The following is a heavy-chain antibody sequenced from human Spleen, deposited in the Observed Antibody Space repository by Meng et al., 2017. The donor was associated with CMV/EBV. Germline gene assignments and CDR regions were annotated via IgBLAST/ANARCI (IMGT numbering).Heavy chain of an antibody. Sequence: VTLPASGPVLVKPSQTPSLPCTVSGGSIRSGDYYWSCIRQPPGKGLEWIGYIYYSGSTYYNPSLKSRVTISVDTSKNQFSLKLSSVTAADTAVYYCARVRGGIVVVPAASVFDYWGQGTLVTVSS. V-gene: IGHV4-30-4*08. CDR3: ARVRGGIVVVPAASVFDY. CDR1: GGSIRSGDYY. J-gene: IGHJ4*02. CDR2: IYYSGST. D-gene: IGHD2-2*01.